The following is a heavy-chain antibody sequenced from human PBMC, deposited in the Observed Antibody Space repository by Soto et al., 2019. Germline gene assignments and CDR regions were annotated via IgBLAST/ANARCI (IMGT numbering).Heavy chain of an antibody. CDR3: ARDPSGYPRKGYYGMYV. D-gene: IGHD5-12*01. Sequence: QVQLVQSGAEVKKPGASVKFSCKASGYTFTSYGISWVRQAPGQGLEWMGWISAYNGNTNYAQKLQGRVTMTTDTFTSTDQMELRSLRSDDTAVYYCARDPSGYPRKGYYGMYVWGQGTTVTVSS. CDR1: GYTFTSYG. J-gene: IGHJ6*02. V-gene: IGHV1-18*01. CDR2: ISAYNGNT.